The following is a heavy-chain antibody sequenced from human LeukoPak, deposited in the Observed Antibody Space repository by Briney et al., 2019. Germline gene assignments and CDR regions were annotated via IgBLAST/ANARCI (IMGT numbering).Heavy chain of an antibody. V-gene: IGHV4-61*02. CDR2: IYSSGST. CDR3: ARGYTVTTN. D-gene: IGHD4-17*01. J-gene: IGHJ4*02. CDR1: GGSLSSTGSY. Sequence: SQTPSLTCSVSGGSLSSTGSYWRWIRQPAGRGLEWIGRIYSSGSTDYHPSLQSRVTISVDTSKNQFSLSLRSVTAADTAVYYCARGYTVTTNWGQGTLVTVSS.